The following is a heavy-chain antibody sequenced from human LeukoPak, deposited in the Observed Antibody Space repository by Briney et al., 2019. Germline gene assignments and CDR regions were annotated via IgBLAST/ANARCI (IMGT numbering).Heavy chain of an antibody. J-gene: IGHJ4*02. CDR1: GGSFSGYY. CDR2: IYYSGST. Sequence: SETLSLTCAVYGGSFSGYYWSWIRQPPGKGLEWIGYIYYSGSTNYNPSLKSRVTISVDTSKNQFSLKLSSVTAADTAVYYCARETKTSSSWQNDYWGQGTLVTVSS. V-gene: IGHV4-59*01. D-gene: IGHD6-13*01. CDR3: ARETKTSSSWQNDY.